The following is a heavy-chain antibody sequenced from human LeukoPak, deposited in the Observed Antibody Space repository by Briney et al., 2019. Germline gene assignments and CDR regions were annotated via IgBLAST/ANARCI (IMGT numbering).Heavy chain of an antibody. D-gene: IGHD3-10*02. J-gene: IGHJ6*04. V-gene: IGHV3-48*03. CDR1: GFTFSSYE. Sequence: PGRSLRLSCAASGFTFSSYEMDWVRQAPGKGLEWVSYISSSGSTIYYADSVKGRFTISRDNAKNSLYLQMNSLRAEDTAVYYCAEPGITMIGGVWGKGTTVTISS. CDR2: ISSSGSTI. CDR3: AEPGITMIGGV.